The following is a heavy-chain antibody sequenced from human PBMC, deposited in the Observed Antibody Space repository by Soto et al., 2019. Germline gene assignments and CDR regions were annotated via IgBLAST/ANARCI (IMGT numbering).Heavy chain of an antibody. D-gene: IGHD1-26*01. CDR3: ARAGTGSYLNAFDV. Sequence: QVQLVQSGAEVEKPGSSVKVSCKASGGTFSNYALSWVRRAPGQGLEWMGGIIPVFGPAHYAQKFQGRVTITADESTRTAYVELSSLRSEDTAVYYCARAGTGSYLNAFDVWGQGTMVTVSS. J-gene: IGHJ3*01. V-gene: IGHV1-69*01. CDR2: IIPVFGPA. CDR1: GGTFSNYA.